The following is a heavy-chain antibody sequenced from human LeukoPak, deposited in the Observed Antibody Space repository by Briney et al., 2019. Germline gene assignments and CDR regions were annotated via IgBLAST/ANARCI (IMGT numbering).Heavy chain of an antibody. CDR1: GFTVSSNY. J-gene: IGHJ4*02. CDR3: AKDGGYYYDSSGYEADY. Sequence: GGSLRLSCAASGFTVSSNYMSWVRQAPGKGLEWVSVIYSSGNTYYADSVKGRFTISRDNSKNTLYLQMNSLRAEDTAVYYCAKDGGYYYDSSGYEADYWGQGTLVTVSS. V-gene: IGHV3-66*03. CDR2: IYSSGNT. D-gene: IGHD3-22*01.